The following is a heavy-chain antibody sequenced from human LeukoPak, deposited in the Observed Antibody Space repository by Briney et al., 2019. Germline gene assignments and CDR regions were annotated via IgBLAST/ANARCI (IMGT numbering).Heavy chain of an antibody. V-gene: IGHV3-30*04. CDR3: ARARTDPYYYYMDV. Sequence: GGSLRLSCAASGFTFSSYAMHWVRQAPGKGLEWVAVISYDGSNKYYADSVKGRFTISRDNSKNTLYLQMNSLRAEDTAVYYCARARTDPYYYYMDVWGKGTTVTVSS. D-gene: IGHD4-17*01. CDR1: GFTFSSYA. J-gene: IGHJ6*03. CDR2: ISYDGSNK.